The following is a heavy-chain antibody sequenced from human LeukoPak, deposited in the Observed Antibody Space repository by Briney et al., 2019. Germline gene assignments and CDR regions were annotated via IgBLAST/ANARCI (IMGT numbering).Heavy chain of an antibody. CDR2: ISGDGSEK. D-gene: IGHD4-17*01. Sequence: SGGSLRLSCAASGFTFNNYWMHWVRQAPGKGLLCVSDISGDGSEKNYVDSVKGRFTISRDNAKNTLYLQMNSLRAEDTAVYYCARATTVTTWLDVWGKGTTVTISS. CDR1: GFTFNNYW. V-gene: IGHV3-74*01. CDR3: ARATTVTTWLDV. J-gene: IGHJ6*04.